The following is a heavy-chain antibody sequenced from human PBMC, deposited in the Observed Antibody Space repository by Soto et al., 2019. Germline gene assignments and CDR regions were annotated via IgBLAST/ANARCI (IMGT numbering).Heavy chain of an antibody. J-gene: IGHJ1*01. CDR2: INHSGNT. CDR3: ARGLRDSSASYHVHHFQH. V-gene: IGHV4-34*01. Sequence: QVQLHQWGAGLLKPSDTLSLTCAVYDGSFSGYFWTWIRQPPGKGLEWIGEINHSGNTNYSPSLKSRVTISLDTSKNQFSLKLSSVTAADTAVYYCARGLRDSSASYHVHHFQHWGQGTLVTVSS. CDR1: DGSFSGYF. D-gene: IGHD3-22*01.